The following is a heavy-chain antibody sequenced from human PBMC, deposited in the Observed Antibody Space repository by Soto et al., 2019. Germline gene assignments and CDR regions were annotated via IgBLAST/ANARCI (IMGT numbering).Heavy chain of an antibody. V-gene: IGHV3-23*01. D-gene: IGHD3-10*01. CDR3: AKDTELLWFGETSAAFDI. J-gene: IGHJ3*02. Sequence: EVQLLESGGGLVQPGGSLRLSCAASVFTFSSYAMSWVRKSPGKGLEWVSAISGSGGSTYYADSVKGRFTISRDNSKNTLYLQMNSLRAEDTAVYYCAKDTELLWFGETSAAFDIWGQGTMVTVSS. CDR1: VFTFSSYA. CDR2: ISGSGGST.